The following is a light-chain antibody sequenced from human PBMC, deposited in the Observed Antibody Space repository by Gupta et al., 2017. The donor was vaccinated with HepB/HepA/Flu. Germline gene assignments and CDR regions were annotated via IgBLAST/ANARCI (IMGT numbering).Light chain of an antibody. V-gene: IGKV1-12*01. CDR1: HNITNW. CDR2: AAS. J-gene: IGKJ3*01. CDR3: QQANSFPFT. Sequence: DIQMTQSPSSVSASVGDRVTITCRASHNITNWLAWYQQKPGKAPKLLIYAASSLQGGVPSKFSGSGSGTLFTLTISSLQPEDSATYFCQQANSFPFTFGPGTKVDIK.